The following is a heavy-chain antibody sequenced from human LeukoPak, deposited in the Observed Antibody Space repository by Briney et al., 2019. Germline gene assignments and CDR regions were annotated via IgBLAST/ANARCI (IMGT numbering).Heavy chain of an antibody. Sequence: SETLSLTCTVSGDSISSYYWSWIRQPPGRGLEWIGYIYYSGSTNYNPSLKSRVTISVDTSKNQFSLKLSSATAADTAVYYCARGGYIYGTDYWGQGTLVTVSS. CDR2: IYYSGST. CDR1: GDSISSYY. V-gene: IGHV4-59*01. J-gene: IGHJ4*02. CDR3: ARGGYIYGTDY. D-gene: IGHD5-18*01.